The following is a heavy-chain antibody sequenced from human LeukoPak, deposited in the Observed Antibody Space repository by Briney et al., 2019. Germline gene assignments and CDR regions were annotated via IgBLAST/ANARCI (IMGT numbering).Heavy chain of an antibody. J-gene: IGHJ4*02. Sequence: ASVKVSCKASGYTFTCYYMHWVRQAPGQGLEWMGIINPSGGSTSYAQKFQGRVTMTRDTSTSTVYMELSSLRSEDTAVYYCARETWDIVVVPAAIVRPHDFDYWGQGTLVTVSS. CDR3: ARETWDIVVVPAAIVRPHDFDY. V-gene: IGHV1-46*01. D-gene: IGHD2-2*02. CDR2: INPSGGST. CDR1: GYTFTCYY.